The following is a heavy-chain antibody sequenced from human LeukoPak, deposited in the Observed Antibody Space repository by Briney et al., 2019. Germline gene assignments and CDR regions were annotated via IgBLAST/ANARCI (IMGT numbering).Heavy chain of an antibody. CDR3: ARVDSSPYSFDY. CDR1: GGSISSGGYY. Sequence: SETLSLTCTVSGGSISSGGYYWSWIRQHPGKGLEWIGYIYYSGSTYYNPSLQSRVTISVDTSKNQFSLKLSSVTAADTAVYYCARVDSSPYSFDYWGQGTLVTASS. J-gene: IGHJ4*02. V-gene: IGHV4-31*03. CDR2: IYYSGST. D-gene: IGHD3-22*01.